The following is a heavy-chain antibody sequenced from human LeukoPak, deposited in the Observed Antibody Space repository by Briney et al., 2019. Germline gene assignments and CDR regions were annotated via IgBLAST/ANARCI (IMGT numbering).Heavy chain of an antibody. CDR1: GGTFSSYA. CDR3: ALILEMAHNGDY. J-gene: IGHJ4*02. V-gene: IGHV1-69*04. D-gene: IGHD5-24*01. CDR2: IIPILGIA. Sequence: SVKVSWKASGGTFSSYAISWVRQAPGQGLEWMGRIIPILGIANYAQKFQGRVTITADKSTSTAYMELSSLRSEDTAVYYCALILEMAHNGDYWGQGTLVTVSS.